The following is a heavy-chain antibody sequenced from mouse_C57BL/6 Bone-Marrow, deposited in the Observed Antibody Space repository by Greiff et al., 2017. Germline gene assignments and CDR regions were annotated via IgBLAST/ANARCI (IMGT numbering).Heavy chain of an antibody. J-gene: IGHJ2*01. CDR3: AHKKDYDEDFDY. V-gene: IGHV1-81*01. Sequence: QVQLQQSGAELARPGASVKLSCKASGYTFTSYGISWVKQRTGQGLEWVGEIYPRSGTTYYNEKFKGKATLTADKSSSTAYMELRSLTSEDSAVYIGAHKKDYDEDFDYWGQGTTLTVSS. D-gene: IGHD2-4*01. CDR1: GYTFTSYG. CDR2: IYPRSGTT.